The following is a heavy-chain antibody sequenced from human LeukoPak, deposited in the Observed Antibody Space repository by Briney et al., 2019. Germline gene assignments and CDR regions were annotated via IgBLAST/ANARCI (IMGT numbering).Heavy chain of an antibody. V-gene: IGHV3-30-3*01. Sequence: GRSLRLSCAASGFTFSSYAMHWVRQAPGKGLEWVAVISYDGSNKYYADSVKGRFTISRDNSKNTLYLQMNSLRAEDTAVYYCAKDSKYSSSSGFDYWGQGTLVTVSS. J-gene: IGHJ4*02. CDR1: GFTFSSYA. D-gene: IGHD6-6*01. CDR2: ISYDGSNK. CDR3: AKDSKYSSSSGFDY.